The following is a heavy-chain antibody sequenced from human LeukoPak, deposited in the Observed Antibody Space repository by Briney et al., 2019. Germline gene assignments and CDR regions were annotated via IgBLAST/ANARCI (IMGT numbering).Heavy chain of an antibody. CDR3: ARDLAVTNYYMDV. J-gene: IGHJ6*03. CDR1: GYTFTSYD. V-gene: IGHV1-18*01. Sequence: ASVKVSCKASGYTFTSYDINWVRQATGQGLEWMGWISAYNGNTNYAQKLQGRVTMTTDTSTSTAYMELRSLRSDDTAVYYCARDLAVTNYYMDVWGKGTTVTISS. D-gene: IGHD4-17*01. CDR2: ISAYNGNT.